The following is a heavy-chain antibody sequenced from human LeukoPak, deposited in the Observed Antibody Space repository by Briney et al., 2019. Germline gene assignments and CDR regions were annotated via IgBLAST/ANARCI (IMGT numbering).Heavy chain of an antibody. CDR3: ARGHSNSWHYFDY. V-gene: IGHV3-23*01. Sequence: GGSLRLSCAASGFTFSSYAMTWVRQAPGKGLEWVSTISGSGGSTYQSDSVKGRFTISRDNAKNSLYLQMNSLRAEDTAVYYCARGHSNSWHYFDYWGQGTLVTVSS. J-gene: IGHJ4*02. CDR1: GFTFSSYA. CDR2: ISGSGGST. D-gene: IGHD6-13*01.